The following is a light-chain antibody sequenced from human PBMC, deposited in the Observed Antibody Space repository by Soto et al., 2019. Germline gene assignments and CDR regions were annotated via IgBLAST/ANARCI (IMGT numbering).Light chain of an antibody. CDR1: QSVGTR. V-gene: IGKV3-11*01. J-gene: IGKJ1*01. Sequence: ILLTQSPDTLSLSPGERATLSCRAAQSVGTRLAWYQHKTGQAPRLLISGASSRATGISARFSGSGSGTEFPLTIGSREPEDFSVYFCQQRYDWPWTFGIGSK. CDR2: GAS. CDR3: QQRYDWPWT.